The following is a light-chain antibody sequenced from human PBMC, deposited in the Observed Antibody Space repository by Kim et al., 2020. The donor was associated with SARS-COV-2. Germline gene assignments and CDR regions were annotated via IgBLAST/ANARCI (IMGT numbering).Light chain of an antibody. CDR1: KLGDKY. V-gene: IGLV3-1*01. Sequence: SYELTQPPSVSVSPGQTASITCSGGKLGDKYACWYQQKPGQSPVLVIYQDSKRHSGFPERFSGSDSGNTATLTISGTQAMDEADYYCQAWDSSTAVFGGGTQLTVL. CDR2: QDS. J-gene: IGLJ3*02. CDR3: QAWDSSTAV.